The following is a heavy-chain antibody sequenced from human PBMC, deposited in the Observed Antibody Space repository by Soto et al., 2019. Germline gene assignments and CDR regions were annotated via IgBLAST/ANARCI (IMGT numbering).Heavy chain of an antibody. CDR2: ISATGGST. Sequence: GGSLRLSCAASGFTFNNYAMNWVRQAPGKGLEWVATISATGGSTYYTDSVKGRFTISRDNSKNTLYLQMNGLRVGDTAVYYCAKDRLAGNFDYWGQGTQVTVSS. CDR3: AKDRLAGNFDY. J-gene: IGHJ4*02. V-gene: IGHV3-23*01. CDR1: GFTFNNYA.